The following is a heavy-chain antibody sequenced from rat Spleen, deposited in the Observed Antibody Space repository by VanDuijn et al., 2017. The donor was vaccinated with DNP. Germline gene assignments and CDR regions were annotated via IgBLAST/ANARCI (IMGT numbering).Heavy chain of an antibody. CDR1: GFSLTGYN. V-gene: IGHV2-41*01. D-gene: IGHD1-3*01. Sequence: QVQLKESGPGLVQPSQTLSLTCTVAGFSLTGYNVHWVRQPPGKGLEWMGIIWNTGGTRYNSALKSRLTIIKDTSKSQVFLKMNSLQTEGTATYYCASTLVNYGTYGYYAMDAWGQGTSVTVSS. J-gene: IGHJ4*01. CDR2: IWNTGGT. CDR3: ASTLVNYGTYGYYAMDA.